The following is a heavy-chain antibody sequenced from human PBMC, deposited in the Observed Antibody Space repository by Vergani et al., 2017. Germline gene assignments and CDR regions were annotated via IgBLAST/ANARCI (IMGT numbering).Heavy chain of an antibody. CDR2: IYYSGFT. D-gene: IGHD1-26*01. CDR1: GGSISSDNYY. V-gene: IGHV4-30-4*01. Sequence: QVQLQESAPGLVKPSQTLSLTCTVSGGSISSDNYYWSWIRQPPGKGLEWIGYIYYSGFTYYNPSLKRRVSISVDTSKNQFSLKLSAVTAADTAVYYCARYSGGDSEYFQHWGQGTLVTVSS. CDR3: ARYSGGDSEYFQH. J-gene: IGHJ1*01.